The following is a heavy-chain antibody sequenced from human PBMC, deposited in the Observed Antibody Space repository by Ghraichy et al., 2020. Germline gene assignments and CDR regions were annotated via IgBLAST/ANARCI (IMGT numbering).Heavy chain of an antibody. V-gene: IGHV3-7*03. CDR2: IQPDGRET. D-gene: IGHD5-24*01. CDR1: GFSSDFNFTASW. Sequence: GESLNISCVASGFSSDFNFTASWMNWVRQAPGRGLQWVAGIQPDGRETYLPPSLRGRFTISRDNAKNSVYLQMNALSAEDTAFYYCAIDRAYKCFDYWGHGTLLTVSS. CDR3: AIDRAYKCFDY. J-gene: IGHJ4*01.